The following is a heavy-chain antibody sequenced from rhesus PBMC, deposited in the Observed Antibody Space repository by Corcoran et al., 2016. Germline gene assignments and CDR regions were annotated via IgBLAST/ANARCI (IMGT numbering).Heavy chain of an antibody. V-gene: IGHV4-122*02. Sequence: QLQLQESGPGLVKPSETLSLTCAVSGYSISSGYGWSWIRQSPGKGLEWIVFISYSGSTSYNPSFKSRVTISRDTSKNQFSLNLNSVTAADTAVYYCVRDNNNYVYWYFDLWGPGTPITISS. D-gene: IGHD3-22*01. CDR1: GYSISSGYG. CDR3: VRDNNNYVYWYFDL. J-gene: IGHJ2*01. CDR2: ISYSGST.